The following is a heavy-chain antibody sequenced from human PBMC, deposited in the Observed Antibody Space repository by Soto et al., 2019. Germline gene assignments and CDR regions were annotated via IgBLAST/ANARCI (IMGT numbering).Heavy chain of an antibody. D-gene: IGHD1-26*01. J-gene: IGHJ4*02. CDR1: GYTLTELS. V-gene: IGHV1-24*01. CDR2: FDPEDGET. Sequence: GGPVKVSCKVSGYTLTELSMHWVRQAPGKGLEWMGGFDPEDGETIYAQKFQGRVTMTEDTSTDTAYMELSSLRSEDTAVYYCATGVVGATYYFDYWGQGTLVTVSS. CDR3: ATGVVGATYYFDY.